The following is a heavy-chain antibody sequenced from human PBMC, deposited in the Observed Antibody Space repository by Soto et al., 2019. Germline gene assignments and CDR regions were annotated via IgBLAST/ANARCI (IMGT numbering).Heavy chain of an antibody. CDR3: AREIGHCSGGSCYSKVSAFDI. D-gene: IGHD2-15*01. CDR1: GYTFTSYY. CDR2: INPSGGST. V-gene: IGHV1-46*01. J-gene: IGHJ3*02. Sequence: ASVKVSCKASGYTFTSYYMHWVRQAPGQGLEWMGIINPSGGSTSYAQKFQGRVTMTRDTSTSTVYMELSSLRSEDTAVYYCAREIGHCSGGSCYSKVSAFDIWGQGTMVTVSS.